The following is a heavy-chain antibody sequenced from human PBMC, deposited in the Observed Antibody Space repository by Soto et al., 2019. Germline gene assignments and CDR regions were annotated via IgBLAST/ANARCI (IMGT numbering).Heavy chain of an antibody. D-gene: IGHD3-22*01. CDR3: ARIYYYDFRFYP. J-gene: IGHJ5*02. V-gene: IGHV4-4*08. CDR2: IYHSGGT. Sequence: SETLSLTCSVSGGSISTYYWSWLRQPPGKRLEWIGYIYHSGGTTYNPSLRSRVTISVDTSKNQFSLKLSSVTAADTAVYYCARIYYYDFRFYPCGQGTLVTVSA. CDR1: GGSISTYY.